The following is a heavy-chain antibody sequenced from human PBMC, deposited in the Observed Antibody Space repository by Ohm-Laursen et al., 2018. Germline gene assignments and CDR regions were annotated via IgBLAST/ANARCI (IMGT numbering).Heavy chain of an antibody. CDR3: ARAWEGATTRYFDY. J-gene: IGHJ4*02. V-gene: IGHV3-23*01. Sequence: SLRLSCAASGFTFSNYAMGWVRQVPGKGLEWVSTIGASGSDTYYADPAKGRFTISRDNSKNTLYLQMNSLRAEDTAVYYCARAWEGATTRYFDYWGQGALVSVSS. D-gene: IGHD1-26*01. CDR1: GFTFSNYA. CDR2: IGASGSDT.